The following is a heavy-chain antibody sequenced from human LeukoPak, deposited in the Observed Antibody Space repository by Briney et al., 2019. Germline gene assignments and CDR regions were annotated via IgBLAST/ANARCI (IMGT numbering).Heavy chain of an antibody. V-gene: IGHV3-23*01. J-gene: IGHJ6*03. CDR2: VSTTGGST. Sequence: GSLRLSCGASSFTFSSYVMSWVRQAPGKGLEWVSTVSTTGGSTYYADSVKGRFTISRDNSKDTLYLQMNSLRAEDTAVYYCAKCSGWFVRGKDYYYYYMDVWGKGTTVTVSS. CDR1: SFTFSSYV. CDR3: AKCSGWFVRGKDYYYYYMDV. D-gene: IGHD6-19*01.